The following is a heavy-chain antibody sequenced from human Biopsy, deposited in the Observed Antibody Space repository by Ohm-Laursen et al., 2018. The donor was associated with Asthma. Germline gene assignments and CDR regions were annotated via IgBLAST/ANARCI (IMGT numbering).Heavy chain of an antibody. V-gene: IGHV3-30-3*01. D-gene: IGHD6-13*01. CDR2: ITFDGSTQ. Sequence: SLRLSCTASRFTYEMHCVRQAPGKGLEWVAVITFDGSTQHYGDSVKGRFTISRDNSKNMLFLQMNSLRAEDTAVYYCLRDTLGYYFDIWGQGTQVTVSS. J-gene: IGHJ4*02. CDR3: LRDTLGYYFDI. CDR1: RFTYE.